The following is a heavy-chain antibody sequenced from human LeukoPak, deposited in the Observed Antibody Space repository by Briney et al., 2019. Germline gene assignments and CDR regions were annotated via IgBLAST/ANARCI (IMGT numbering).Heavy chain of an antibody. V-gene: IGHV3-20*04. Sequence: GGSLRLSCAASGFTFDDYGMSWVRQAPGKGLEWVSGLNWNGGSTGYADSVKGRFTISRDNAKNSLYLQMCSLRAEDTALYYCARMGDPMIVVVITTAFDIWGQGTMVTVSS. CDR2: LNWNGGST. D-gene: IGHD3-22*01. CDR1: GFTFDDYG. J-gene: IGHJ3*02. CDR3: ARMGDPMIVVVITTAFDI.